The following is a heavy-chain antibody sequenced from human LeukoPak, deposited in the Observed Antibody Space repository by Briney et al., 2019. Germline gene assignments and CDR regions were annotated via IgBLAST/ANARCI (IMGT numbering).Heavy chain of an antibody. D-gene: IGHD3-3*01. J-gene: IGHJ4*02. CDR1: GGSISSYY. Sequence: SETLSLTCTVSGGSISSYYWSWIRQPPGKGLEWIGYIYYSGSTNYNPSLKSRVTISVDTSKNQFSLKLSSVTAADTAVYYCAKESGDYNFWTVYYIGYFDYWGQGPLVTVSS. CDR3: AKESGDYNFWTVYYIGYFDY. CDR2: IYYSGST. V-gene: IGHV4-59*01.